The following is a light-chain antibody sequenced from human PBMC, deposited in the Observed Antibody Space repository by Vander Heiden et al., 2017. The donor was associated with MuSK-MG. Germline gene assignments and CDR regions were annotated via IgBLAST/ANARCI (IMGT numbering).Light chain of an antibody. J-gene: IGKJ3*01. CDR3: QQYVNSLII. CDR1: QSVSSSY. V-gene: IGKV3-20*01. Sequence: IVLTQSPGTLSLSPGERATLSCRASQSVSSSYLAWYQQRPGQAPRLLIYGASSRATGIPDRFSGSGSGTDFTLTISRLEPEDFAVYYCQQYVNSLIIFGPGTKVDI. CDR2: GAS.